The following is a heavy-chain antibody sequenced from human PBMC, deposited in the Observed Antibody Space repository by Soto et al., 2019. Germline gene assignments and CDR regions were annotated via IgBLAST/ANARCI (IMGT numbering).Heavy chain of an antibody. J-gene: IGHJ4*02. CDR2: VNPILSMS. CDR1: GDTFNFYS. V-gene: IGHV1-69*02. Sequence: QVQLVQSGAEVKSAGSSVKVSCKASGDTFNFYSINWVRQAPGLGLEWVGRVNPILSMSNYAQRFQGRVRMTAAKSTGTAYMERRSLRSEDTAIYYCASNYGSGYRAFDSWGQGALVTVSS. CDR3: ASNYGSGYRAFDS. D-gene: IGHD3-10*01.